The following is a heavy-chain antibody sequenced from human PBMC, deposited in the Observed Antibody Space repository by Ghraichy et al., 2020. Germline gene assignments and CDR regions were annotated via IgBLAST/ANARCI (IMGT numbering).Heavy chain of an antibody. J-gene: IGHJ3*01. V-gene: IGHV3-74*01. CDR3: ATMRVRGRGAFDL. CDR1: GFSFSNYW. D-gene: IGHD3-16*01. CDR2: INIDGRST. Sequence: GGSLRLSCAASGFSFSNYWMHWVRQAPGKGLVWVSRINIDGRSTNYADSVRCRFTISRDNAKNTVYLQMNSLRVEDTAVYYCATMRVRGRGAFDLWGQGTMVTVFS.